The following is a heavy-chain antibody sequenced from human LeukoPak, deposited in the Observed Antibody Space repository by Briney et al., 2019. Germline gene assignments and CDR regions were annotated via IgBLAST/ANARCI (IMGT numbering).Heavy chain of an antibody. CDR2: IYYSGST. CDR1: GASISSGTYY. D-gene: IGHD3-10*01. Sequence: SETLSLTCSVSGASISSGTYYWSWIRQPPGKGLEWIGYIYYSGSTDYNPSLKSRVTISLDTSKNQFSLKLSSVTAADTAVYYCANGEAVLWFGELSNWGQGTLVTVSS. J-gene: IGHJ4*02. CDR3: ANGEAVLWFGELSN. V-gene: IGHV4-61*01.